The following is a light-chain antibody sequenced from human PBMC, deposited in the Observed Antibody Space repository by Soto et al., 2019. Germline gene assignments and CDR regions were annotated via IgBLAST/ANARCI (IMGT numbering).Light chain of an antibody. CDR3: CSYAGTYTLYV. V-gene: IGLV2-11*01. J-gene: IGLJ1*01. CDR1: SSDVGGYNY. Sequence: QSVLTQPRSVSGSPGQSVTISCTGTSSDVGGYNYVSWYQQHPAKAPKLLIYDVTKRPSGVPDRFSGSKSGNTASLIISGLQAEDEADYYCCSYAGTYTLYVFGTGTKVPV. CDR2: DVT.